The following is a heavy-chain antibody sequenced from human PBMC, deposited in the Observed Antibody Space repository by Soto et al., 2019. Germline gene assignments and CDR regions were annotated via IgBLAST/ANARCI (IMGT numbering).Heavy chain of an antibody. CDR2: INPNSGGT. D-gene: IGHD2-15*01. V-gene: IGHV1-2*04. Sequence: QVQLVQSGAEVKKPGASVKVSCKASGYTFTGYYMHWVRQAPGQGLEWMGWINPNSGGTNYAQKFQGWVTMTRDTSISTAYMELSRLRSDDTAVYYCARMACSGGSCYGHAFDIRGQGTMVTVSS. J-gene: IGHJ3*02. CDR3: ARMACSGGSCYGHAFDI. CDR1: GYTFTGYY.